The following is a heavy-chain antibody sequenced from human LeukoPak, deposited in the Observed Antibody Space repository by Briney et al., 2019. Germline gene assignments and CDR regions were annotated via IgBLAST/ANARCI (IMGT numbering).Heavy chain of an antibody. Sequence: SETLSLTCAVYGRSFSGYYWTWIRQTPGKGLEWIGEINHSGITDYNPSLRSRVTISVDTSKNHFSLNLSSVTAADTAVYYCARDNPYFTSYCSGGSCSRWGQGTLVTVSS. CDR1: GRSFSGYY. D-gene: IGHD2-15*01. J-gene: IGHJ4*02. CDR3: ARDNPYFTSYCSGGSCSR. CDR2: INHSGIT. V-gene: IGHV4-34*01.